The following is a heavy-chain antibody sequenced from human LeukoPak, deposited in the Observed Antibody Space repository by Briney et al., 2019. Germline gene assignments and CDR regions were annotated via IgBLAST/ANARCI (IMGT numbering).Heavy chain of an antibody. CDR2: ISSSSSAI. CDR1: GFTFSRYS. Sequence: GGSLRLSCAASGFTFSRYSMNWVRQAPGKGPQWVSYISSSSSAIYYADSVRGRFTISRDNAKNSLYLQMNSLRDEDTAVYYCARAGIFDYWGQGTLVTVSS. V-gene: IGHV3-48*02. CDR3: ARAGIFDY. J-gene: IGHJ4*02. D-gene: IGHD3-10*01.